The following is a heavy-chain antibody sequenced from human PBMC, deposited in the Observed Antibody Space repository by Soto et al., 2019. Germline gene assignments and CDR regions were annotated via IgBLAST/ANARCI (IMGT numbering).Heavy chain of an antibody. Sequence: GGSLRLSCAASGFTFSSDSMNWVRQAPGKGREWVSSISSSSYYIYYADSVKGRFTISRDNAKNSLYLQMNSLRAEDTAVYYCARDLRYYDFWSGPTWGQGTLVTVS. CDR2: ISSSSYYI. J-gene: IGHJ5*02. V-gene: IGHV3-21*01. CDR1: GFTFSSDS. D-gene: IGHD3-3*01. CDR3: ARDLRYYDFWSGPT.